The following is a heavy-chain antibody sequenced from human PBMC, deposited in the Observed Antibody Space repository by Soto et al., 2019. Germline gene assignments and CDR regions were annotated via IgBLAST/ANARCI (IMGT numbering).Heavy chain of an antibody. CDR3: ARYLAADRPYTCNM. V-gene: IGHV3-49*04. CDR2: IRSKAYGGTT. Sequence: GGPPRLSCAASGFTFSYYAMHWVRQAPGKGLEWVGFIRSKAYGGTTEYAASVKDRFSFSRDDSESIAYLQINSLKNEDTAMYYCARYLAADRPYTCNMWGEGTMVTVSS. CDR1: GFTFSYYA. J-gene: IGHJ3*02. D-gene: IGHD2-2*02.